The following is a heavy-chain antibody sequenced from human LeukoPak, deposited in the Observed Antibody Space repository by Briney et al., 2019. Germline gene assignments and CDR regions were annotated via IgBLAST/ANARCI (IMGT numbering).Heavy chain of an antibody. V-gene: IGHV1-2*02. CDR2: INPNSGGT. CDR3: ASVSGRLLEPFDI. J-gene: IGHJ3*02. D-gene: IGHD2-15*01. CDR1: GYTFTGYY. Sequence: ASVKVSCKASGYTFTGYYMHWVRQAPGQGLEWMGWINPNSGGTNYAQKFQGRVTMTRDTSISTAYMKLSRLRSDDTAVYYCASVSGRLLEPFDIWGQGTMVTVSS.